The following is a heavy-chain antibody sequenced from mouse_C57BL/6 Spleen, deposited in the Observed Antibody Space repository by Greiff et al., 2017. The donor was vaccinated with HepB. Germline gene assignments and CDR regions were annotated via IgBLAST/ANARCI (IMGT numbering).Heavy chain of an antibody. CDR2: ISSGSSTI. J-gene: IGHJ1*03. CDR3: ARDGYYWYFDV. CDR1: GFTFSDYG. Sequence: EVQVVESGGGLVKPGGSLKLSCAASGFTFSDYGMHWVRQAPEKGLEWVAYISSGSSTIYYADTVKGRFPISRDNAKTTLFLQMTSLRSEDTAMYYCARDGYYWYFDVWGTGTTVTVSS. V-gene: IGHV5-17*01. D-gene: IGHD2-3*01.